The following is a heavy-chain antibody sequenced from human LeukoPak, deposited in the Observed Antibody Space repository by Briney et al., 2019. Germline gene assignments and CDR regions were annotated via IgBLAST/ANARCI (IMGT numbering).Heavy chain of an antibody. Sequence: PGGSLRLSCAASGLTFSSYAMSWVRQAPGKGLEWVSAISGSGGSTYYADSLKGRFTISRHNAKNSLYLQMNSLRAEDTAVYYCARTSDKPMVLTTDFDYRGQGTLVTVSS. V-gene: IGHV3-23*01. J-gene: IGHJ4*02. D-gene: IGHD5-18*01. CDR2: ISGSGGST. CDR3: ARTSDKPMVLTTDFDY. CDR1: GLTFSSYA.